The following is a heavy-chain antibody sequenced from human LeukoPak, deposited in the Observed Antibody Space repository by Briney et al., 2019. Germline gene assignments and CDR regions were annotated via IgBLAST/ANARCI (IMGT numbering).Heavy chain of an antibody. CDR3: ACREFYSPWPGP. V-gene: IGHV5-51*01. CDR2: IYPGDSRT. Sequence: GESLKISCKASGYSFTSYWIGWVRQTLGKGLEWLGVIYPGDSRTRYNPSFEGQVTISADKSITTAYLQWSSLRASDTALYFCACREFYSPWPGPWGQGTLVTVSS. D-gene: IGHD5-18*01. J-gene: IGHJ5*02. CDR1: GYSFTSYW.